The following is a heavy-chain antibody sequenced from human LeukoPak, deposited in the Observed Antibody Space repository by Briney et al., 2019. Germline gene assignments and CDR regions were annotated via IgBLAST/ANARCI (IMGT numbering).Heavy chain of an antibody. D-gene: IGHD6-6*01. Sequence: SETLSLTCTVSGGSISSYYWSWIRQPAGKELEWIGRIYTSGSTNYSPSLKSRVTMSVDTSKNHFSLKLTSVTPADTAFDYCARVYSSSPGRDAFDIWGQGTMVTVSS. CDR2: IYTSGST. CDR3: ARVYSSSPGRDAFDI. CDR1: GGSISSYY. V-gene: IGHV4-4*07. J-gene: IGHJ3*02.